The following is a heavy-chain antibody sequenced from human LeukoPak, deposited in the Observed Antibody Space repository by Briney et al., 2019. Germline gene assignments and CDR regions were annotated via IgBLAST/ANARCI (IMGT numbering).Heavy chain of an antibody. CDR2: FDPEDGET. CDR1: GYTLTELS. J-gene: IGHJ6*03. CDR3: ARAGLGYCTNGVCYIRSENYYMDV. Sequence: GASVKVSCKVSGYTLTELSMHWVRQAPGKGLEWMGGFDPEDGETIYAQKFQGRVTMTEDTSTDTAYMELSSLRSEDTAVYYCARAGLGYCTNGVCYIRSENYYMDVWGKGTTVTVSS. V-gene: IGHV1-24*01. D-gene: IGHD2-8*01.